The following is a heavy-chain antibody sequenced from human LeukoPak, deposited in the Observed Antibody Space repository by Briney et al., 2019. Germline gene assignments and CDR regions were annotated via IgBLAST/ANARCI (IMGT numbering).Heavy chain of an antibody. V-gene: IGHV4-39*01. D-gene: IGHD6-19*01. Sequence: SETLSLTCTVSGGSLSSSSYYWGWIRQPPGKGLEWIGSIYYSGSTYYNPSLKSRVTISVDTSKNQFSLKLSSVTAADTAVYYCARQSGIAVANLIDYWGQGTLVTVSS. CDR3: ARQSGIAVANLIDY. CDR2: IYYSGST. J-gene: IGHJ4*02. CDR1: GGSLSSSSYY.